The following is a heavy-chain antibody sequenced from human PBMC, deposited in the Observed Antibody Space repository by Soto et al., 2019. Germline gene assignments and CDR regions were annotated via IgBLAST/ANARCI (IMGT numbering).Heavy chain of an antibody. J-gene: IGHJ4*02. V-gene: IGHV1-18*01. Sequence: ASVKVSCKASGYTFTSYGISWVRQAPGQGLEWMGMINSNDGNTDYAQMLQGRVTMTRDTSTSTVYMELSSLRSDDTAVYYCARGPTAMALLPFDYWGQGTLVTVSS. CDR1: GYTFTSYG. CDR2: INSNDGNT. D-gene: IGHD5-18*01. CDR3: ARGPTAMALLPFDY.